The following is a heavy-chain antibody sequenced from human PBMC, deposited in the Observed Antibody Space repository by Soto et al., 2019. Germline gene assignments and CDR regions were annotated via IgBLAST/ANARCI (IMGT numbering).Heavy chain of an antibody. CDR3: AVVVLAVRIWYYFAC. Sequence: QVQLVQSGAEVKKPGSSVKVSCKASGGTFSSYAISWVRQAPGQGLEWMGGIIPIFGTANYAPNFPGRVTLTAVASPRTAYMELSSLRPEDTAVYYCAVVVLAVRIWYYFACWGQGTLVTVSS. D-gene: IGHD2-15*01. J-gene: IGHJ4*02. CDR1: GGTFSSYA. CDR2: IIPIFGTA. V-gene: IGHV1-69*01.